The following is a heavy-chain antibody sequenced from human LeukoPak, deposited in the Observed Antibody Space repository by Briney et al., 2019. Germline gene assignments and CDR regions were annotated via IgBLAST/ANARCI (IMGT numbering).Heavy chain of an antibody. D-gene: IGHD1-26*01. CDR2: IYNSGST. Sequence: PSETLSLTCTVSGDSFSYFYWSWIRQPPGKGLEWIGYIYNSGSTNYNPSLKSRVTISLDTSKNQFSLKLSSVTAADTAVYYCASSRVGATHYYMDVWGKGTTVTVSS. J-gene: IGHJ6*03. V-gene: IGHV4-59*08. CDR1: GDSFSYFY. CDR3: ASSRVGATHYYMDV.